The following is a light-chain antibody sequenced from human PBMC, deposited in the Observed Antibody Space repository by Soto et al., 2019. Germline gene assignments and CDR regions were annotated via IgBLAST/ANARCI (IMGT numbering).Light chain of an antibody. V-gene: IGKV3-15*01. J-gene: IGKJ4*01. CDR2: GAS. CDR3: QQYNNWPLA. CDR1: QSVRST. Sequence: EIVMTQSPATLSVSPGERATLSCRASQSVRSTLAWYQQKPGQAPRLLIYGASTRATDIPARFSGSGSGTDFTLTISSLQSEDVAVYHCQQYNNWPLAFGGGTKVEI.